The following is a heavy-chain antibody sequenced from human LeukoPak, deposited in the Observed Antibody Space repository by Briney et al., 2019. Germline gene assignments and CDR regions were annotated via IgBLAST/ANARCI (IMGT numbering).Heavy chain of an antibody. V-gene: IGHV1-18*01. CDR1: GYTFSIYS. D-gene: IGHD2-15*01. J-gene: IGHJ4*02. CDR2: ISAYNGNT. CDR3: ARVSCSGGSCYSPFDY. Sequence: ASVKVSCKASGYTFSIYSIAWVRQAPGQGLEWMGWISAYNGNTNYAQKFQGRVTMTRDTSISTAYMELSRLRSDDTAVYYCARVSCSGGSCYSPFDYWGQGTLVTVSS.